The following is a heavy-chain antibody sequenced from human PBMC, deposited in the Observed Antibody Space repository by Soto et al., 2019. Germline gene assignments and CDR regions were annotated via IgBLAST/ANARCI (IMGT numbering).Heavy chain of an antibody. CDR2: IWDDGSNQ. CDR3: ARVRSSSWPYYYYGMDV. D-gene: IGHD6-13*01. J-gene: IGHJ6*02. V-gene: IGHV3-33*01. Sequence: QEQLAESGGGVVQPGRSLRLSCVASGFILSSYDMHWVRQAPGKGLEWVAVIWDDGSNQYYADSVKGRFTISRDNSKNTLYLQMNSLRAEDTAVYYCARVRSSSWPYYYYGMDVWGQGTTVTVSS. CDR1: GFILSSYD.